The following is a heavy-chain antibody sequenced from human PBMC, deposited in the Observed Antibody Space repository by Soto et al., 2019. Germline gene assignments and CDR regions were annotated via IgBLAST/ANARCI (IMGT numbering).Heavy chain of an antibody. D-gene: IGHD6-13*01. J-gene: IGHJ4*02. CDR2: IDPSDSYT. V-gene: IGHV5-10-1*01. Sequence: PGESLKISCKGSGYSFTSYWISWVRQMPGKGLEWMGRIDPSDSYTNYSPSFQGHVTISADKYISTAYLQWSSLKASDTVMYYCARLQAAAGDNDLTFDYWGQGTLVTVSS. CDR1: GYSFTSYW. CDR3: ARLQAAAGDNDLTFDY.